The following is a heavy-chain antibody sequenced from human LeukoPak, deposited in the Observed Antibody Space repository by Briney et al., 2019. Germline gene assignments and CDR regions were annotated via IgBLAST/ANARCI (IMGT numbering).Heavy chain of an antibody. J-gene: IGHJ6*02. CDR2: ISSSSSTI. CDR3: ARDPTYCSGGSYYSRGHDYYGMDV. D-gene: IGHD2-15*01. Sequence: GGSLRLSCAASGFTFSSYSMNWVRQAPGKGLEWVSYISSSSSTIYYADSVKGRFTISRDNAKNSLYLQMNSLRAEDTAVYYCARDPTYCSGGSYYSRGHDYYGMDVWGQGTTVTVSS. V-gene: IGHV3-48*01. CDR1: GFTFSSYS.